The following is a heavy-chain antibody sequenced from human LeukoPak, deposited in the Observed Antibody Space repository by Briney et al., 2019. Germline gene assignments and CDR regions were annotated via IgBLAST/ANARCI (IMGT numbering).Heavy chain of an antibody. J-gene: IGHJ4*02. V-gene: IGHV4-59*02. CDR1: AGSVSSYY. D-gene: IGHD3-22*01. CDR2: MYYSGST. CDR3: ARDYYDSSGYYYERKYYFDY. Sequence: SETLSLTCTVSAGSVSSYYWSWIPQPPGKGLEWIGYMYYSGSTNYTHSLKSRVTISIDTSKNQFSLRLNSVTAADTAVYYCARDYYDSSGYYYERKYYFDYWGQGTLVTVSS.